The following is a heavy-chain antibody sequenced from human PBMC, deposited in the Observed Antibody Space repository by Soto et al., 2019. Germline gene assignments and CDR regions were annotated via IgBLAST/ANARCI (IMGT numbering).Heavy chain of an antibody. Sequence: TSETLSLTCTVSGGSISSSSYYWGWIRQPPGKGLEWIGSIYYSGSTYYNPSLKSRVTLSVDTSKNQLSLKLSSVTAADTAVYYCARHASGVSSLDAFDIWGQGTVVTVSS. CDR1: GGSISSSSYY. J-gene: IGHJ3*02. CDR3: ARHASGVSSLDAFDI. V-gene: IGHV4-39*01. D-gene: IGHD3-10*01. CDR2: IYYSGST.